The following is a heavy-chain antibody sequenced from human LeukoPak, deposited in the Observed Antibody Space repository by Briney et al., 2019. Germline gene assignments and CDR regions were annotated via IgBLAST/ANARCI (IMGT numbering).Heavy chain of an antibody. CDR2: IIPIFGTA. CDR3: ARISSGSGILLSS. V-gene: IGHV1-69*05. D-gene: IGHD3-10*01. CDR1: GGTFSSYA. Sequence: SVKVSCKASGGTFSSYAISWVRQAPGQGLEWMGGIIPIFGTANYAQKFQGRVTMTRDTSISTAYMELSRLRSDDTAVYYCARISSGSGILLSSWGQGTLVTVSS. J-gene: IGHJ5*02.